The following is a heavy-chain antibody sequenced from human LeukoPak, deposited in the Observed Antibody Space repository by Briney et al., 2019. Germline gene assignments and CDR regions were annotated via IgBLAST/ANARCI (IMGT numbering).Heavy chain of an antibody. J-gene: IGHJ4*02. CDR2: INPNSGGT. CDR3: ARARRGLRYFDWFFPYYFDY. Sequence: GASVKVSCKASGYTFTGYYMHRVRQAPGQGLEWMGWINPNSGGTNYAQKFQGRVTMTSDTSISTAYMELSRLRSDDTAVYYCARARRGLRYFDWFFPYYFDYWGQGTLVTVSS. D-gene: IGHD3-9*01. CDR1: GYTFTGYY. V-gene: IGHV1-2*02.